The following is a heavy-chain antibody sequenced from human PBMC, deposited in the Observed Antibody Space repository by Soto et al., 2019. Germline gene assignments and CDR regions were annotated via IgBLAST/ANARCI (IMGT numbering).Heavy chain of an antibody. CDR3: ARDRTWVSWSLNYCYYNATHA. Sequence: QVQLAESGGGVVQPGRYLRLSCAASGFTFSNYGMHWVRQAPGKGLEWLAIISYDGSNKYYADSVKGRFTISRDNSEKMVYLQMNCLSAYVTAVHYCARDRTWVSWSLNYCYYNATHAWSQGTAVTVSS. D-gene: IGHD3-10*01. CDR2: ISYDGSNK. J-gene: IGHJ6*02. CDR1: GFTFSNYG. V-gene: IGHV3-30*03.